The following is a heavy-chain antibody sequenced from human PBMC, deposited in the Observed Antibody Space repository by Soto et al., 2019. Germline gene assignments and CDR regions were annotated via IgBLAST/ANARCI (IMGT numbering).Heavy chain of an antibody. CDR2: VKDGGHT. D-gene: IGHD5-12*01. CDR3: ARGQEGVVATH. J-gene: IGHJ4*02. V-gene: IGHV4-34*01. Sequence: QVQLQQWGAGLLKPSETLSLNCAVTGGSLSGYYWSWIRQPPGKGLEWIGEVKDGGHTNYSPSLRGXXTXAXXTSNSQCSLRLHSVTAADTGVYYCARGQEGVVATHWDQGSLVTVSS. CDR1: GGSLSGYY.